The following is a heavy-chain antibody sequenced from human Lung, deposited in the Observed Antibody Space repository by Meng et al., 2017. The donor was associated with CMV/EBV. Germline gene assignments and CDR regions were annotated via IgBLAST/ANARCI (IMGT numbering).Heavy chain of an antibody. D-gene: IGHD3-3*01. J-gene: IGHJ3*02. CDR2: ISSSGSST. CDR1: AFTFSDYY. CDR3: AREEAIFGGVNEGFEI. Sequence: SXKISXAGSAFTFSDYYMSWIRQAPGKGLEWISYISSSGSSTYYADSVKGRFTISRDNAKNSLYLQMSSLRAEDTAVYYCAREEAIFGGVNEGFEIWGQGTMVTVSS. V-gene: IGHV3-11*04.